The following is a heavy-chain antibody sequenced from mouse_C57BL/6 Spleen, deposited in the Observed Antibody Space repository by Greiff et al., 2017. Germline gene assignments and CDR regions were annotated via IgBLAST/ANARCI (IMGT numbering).Heavy chain of an antibody. V-gene: IGHV5-4*03. CDR3: ARHDGSNVDY. D-gene: IGHD2-3*01. Sequence: DVMLVESGGGLVKPGGSLKLSCAASGFTFSSSALSWVRQTPDKRLAWVATISAGGSYTYYPDKVKGRFTISRYNAKNTLYLQLSRLKSEDTAMYYCARHDGSNVDYWGQGTTRTVSS. CDR2: ISAGGSYT. CDR1: GFTFSSSA. J-gene: IGHJ2*01.